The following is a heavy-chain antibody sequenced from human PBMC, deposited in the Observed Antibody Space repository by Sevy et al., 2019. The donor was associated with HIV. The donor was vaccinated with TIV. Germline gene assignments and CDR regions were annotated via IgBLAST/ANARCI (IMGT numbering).Heavy chain of an antibody. CDR2: ISGSGGST. CDR1: GFTFSSYA. D-gene: IGHD3-22*01. J-gene: IGHJ3*02. V-gene: IGHV3-23*01. Sequence: GGSLRLSCAASGFTFSSYAMSWVRQAPGKGLEWVSAISGSGGSTYYAHSVKGRFTISRDNSKNTLYLQMNSLRAEDTAVYYCAKGNGSGYYYVVDAFDIWGQGTMVTVSS. CDR3: AKGNGSGYYYVVDAFDI.